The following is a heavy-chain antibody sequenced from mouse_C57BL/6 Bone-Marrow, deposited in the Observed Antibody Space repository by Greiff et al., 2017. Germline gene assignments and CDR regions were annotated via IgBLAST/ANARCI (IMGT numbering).Heavy chain of an antibody. D-gene: IGHD1-1*01. J-gene: IGHJ2*01. Sequence: EVMLVESGGDLVKPGGSLKLSCAASGFTFSSSGLSWVRQTPDKRLEWVATISSGGSYTYYPDSVKGRFTISRDNAKNTLYLQMSSLKSEDTAMYYCARGGVVATSYFDDWGQGTTLTVSS. CDR3: ARGGVVATSYFDD. CDR1: GFTFSSSG. CDR2: ISSGGSYT. V-gene: IGHV5-6*01.